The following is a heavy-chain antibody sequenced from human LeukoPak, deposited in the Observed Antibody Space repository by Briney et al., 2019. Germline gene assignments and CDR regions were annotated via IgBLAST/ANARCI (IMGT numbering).Heavy chain of an antibody. CDR1: GFNFSNYS. D-gene: IGHD2-2*01. CDR3: AKDRSSSTSCSNY. Sequence: GGSLRLSCAASGFNFSNYSMTWVRQAPGKGREWVSGVTGSSSNTYYADSVKGRFTISRDNSKNMLYLEMNSLRVEDTAIYYCAKDRSSSTSCSNYWGQGTLVTVSS. CDR2: VTGSSSNT. J-gene: IGHJ4*02. V-gene: IGHV3-23*01.